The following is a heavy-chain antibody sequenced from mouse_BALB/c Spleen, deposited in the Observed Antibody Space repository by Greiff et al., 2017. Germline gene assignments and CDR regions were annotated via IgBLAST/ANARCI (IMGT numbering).Heavy chain of an antibody. Sequence: VQLKESGPSLVQPSQSLSITCTVSGFSLTSYGVHWVRQSPGKGLEWLGVIWRGGSTDYNAAFMSRLSITKDNSKSQVFFKMNSLQADDTAIYYCAKIYYGNLEAMDYWGQGTSVTVSS. CDR1: GFSLTSYG. J-gene: IGHJ4*01. CDR3: AKIYYGNLEAMDY. V-gene: IGHV2-5-1*01. CDR2: IWRGGST. D-gene: IGHD2-1*01.